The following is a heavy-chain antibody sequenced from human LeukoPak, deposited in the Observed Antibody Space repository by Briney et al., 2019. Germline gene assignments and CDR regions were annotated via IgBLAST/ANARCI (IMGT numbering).Heavy chain of an antibody. CDR3: ARDRFRNLLMVYANSYGMDV. D-gene: IGHD2-8*01. J-gene: IGHJ6*02. Sequence: GASVKVSCKASGYTFTSYAMHWVRQAPGQRLEWMGWINAGNGNTKYSQKFQGRVTITRDTSASTAYMELSSLRSEDTAVYYCARDRFRNLLMVYANSYGMDVWGQGTTVTVSS. CDR2: INAGNGNT. CDR1: GYTFTSYA. V-gene: IGHV1-3*01.